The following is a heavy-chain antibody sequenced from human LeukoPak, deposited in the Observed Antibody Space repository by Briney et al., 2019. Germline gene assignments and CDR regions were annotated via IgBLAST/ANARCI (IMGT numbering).Heavy chain of an antibody. Sequence: PGGSLRLSCAASGFTFSNYAMHWVRQAPGKGLEYVAAISSDGGTTYYANSVKGRFTISRDNSENTLNLQMGSLRAEDMAVYYCARRDGYNPYDYWGRGTLVTVSS. CDR3: ARRDGYNPYDY. J-gene: IGHJ4*02. D-gene: IGHD5-24*01. CDR2: ISSDGGTT. CDR1: GFTFSNYA. V-gene: IGHV3-64*01.